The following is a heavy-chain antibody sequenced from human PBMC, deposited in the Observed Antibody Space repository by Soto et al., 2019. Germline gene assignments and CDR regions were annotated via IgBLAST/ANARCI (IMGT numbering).Heavy chain of an antibody. D-gene: IGHD6-13*01. CDR3: ARSIVAAGNRWFDP. Sequence: SGPTLVNPIQTLTLTCTFSGFSLSTSGMRVSWIRQPPGKALEWLARIDWDDDKLYSTSLKTRLTISKDTSKNKVVLTMTNMDPVDTATYYCARSIVAAGNRWFDPWGQGTLVTVSS. J-gene: IGHJ5*02. CDR1: GFSLSTSGMR. V-gene: IGHV2-70*04. CDR2: IDWDDDK.